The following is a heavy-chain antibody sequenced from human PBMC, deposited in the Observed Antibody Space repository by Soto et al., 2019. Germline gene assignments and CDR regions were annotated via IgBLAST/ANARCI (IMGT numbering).Heavy chain of an antibody. CDR3: AKGGAAAGMGYFDL. CDR2: ISGSGGST. D-gene: IGHD6-13*01. CDR1: GFTFSTYA. Sequence: EVQVLESGGGLVQPGGSLRLSCAASGFTFSTYAMSWVRQAPGKGLEWVSGISGSGGSTYYADSVKGRFTISRDNSKKPLVLQMSRLRAEDTAVYFCAKGGAAAGMGYFDLWGRGTLVTVSS. V-gene: IGHV3-23*01. J-gene: IGHJ2*01.